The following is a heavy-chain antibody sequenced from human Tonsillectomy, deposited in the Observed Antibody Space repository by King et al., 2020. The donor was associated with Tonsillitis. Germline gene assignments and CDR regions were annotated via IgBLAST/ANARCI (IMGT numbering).Heavy chain of an antibody. CDR2: ISTYNGNT. D-gene: IGHD2-2*01. CDR3: ARDRHQLLDY. CDR1: GYTFPNYG. V-gene: IGHV1-18*01. J-gene: IGHJ4*02. Sequence: QLVQSGAEVKKPGASVKVSCKASGYTFPNYGITWVRQAPGQGLEWMGWISTYNGNTNFAQKLQGRVTMTTDTSTTTAYMELWSLRSDDTAVYFCARDRHQLLDYWGQGTLVTVSS.